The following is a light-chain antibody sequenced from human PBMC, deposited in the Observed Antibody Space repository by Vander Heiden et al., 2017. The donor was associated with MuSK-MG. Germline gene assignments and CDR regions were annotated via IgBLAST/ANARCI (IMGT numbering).Light chain of an antibody. CDR2: GAS. CDR1: QSVSRN. Sequence: EIVMTPSPATFSLSPGERPTLPCRASQSVSRNLAWYQQKPGQAPRPLIYGASTRATGIPARFSGSGSGTEFTLTISSLQSEDFAVYYCQQCYNWPRTFGQGTKVEIK. V-gene: IGKV3-15*01. CDR3: QQCYNWPRT. J-gene: IGKJ1*01.